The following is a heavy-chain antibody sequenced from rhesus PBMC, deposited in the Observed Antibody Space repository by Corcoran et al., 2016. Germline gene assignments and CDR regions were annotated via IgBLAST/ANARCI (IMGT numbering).Heavy chain of an antibody. V-gene: IGHV4-106*01. CDR2: IYGSGGDT. CDR3: AREANGYYRVYFEF. CDR1: GGSIRDDYY. Sequence: QVQLQESGPGLVKPSETLSLTCAVSGGSIRDDYYLSWIRQPPGKGLEWIGYIYGSGGDTNYNPSLKNRVTISIDTSKNQFSLKLSSVTAADTAVYYCAREANGYYRVYFEFWGQGALVTVSS. J-gene: IGHJ1*01. D-gene: IGHD3-9*01.